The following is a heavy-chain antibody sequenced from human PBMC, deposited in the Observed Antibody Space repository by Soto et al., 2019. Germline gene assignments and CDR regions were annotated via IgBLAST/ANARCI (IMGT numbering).Heavy chain of an antibody. D-gene: IGHD3-10*01. Sequence: QVQLVQSGSEVKKPGSSVKVSCKASGGTFSSYAISWVRQAPGQGLEWMGGIMPIFGTPDYAQKFQGRVTITADESTSIAYMELSSLRSEDTGVYYCARDKDRPQLGGNYYYIMDVWGQGTTVTVSS. CDR2: IMPIFGTP. V-gene: IGHV1-69*12. CDR1: GGTFSSYA. CDR3: ARDKDRPQLGGNYYYIMDV. J-gene: IGHJ6*02.